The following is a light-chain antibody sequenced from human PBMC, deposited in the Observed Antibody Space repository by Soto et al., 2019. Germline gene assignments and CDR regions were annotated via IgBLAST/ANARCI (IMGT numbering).Light chain of an antibody. CDR1: QSVSSTL. CDR3: QHYGSSPPLT. V-gene: IGKV3-20*01. Sequence: EFVLTQSPGTLSLSPGERATLSCRASQSVSSTLLAWYQQKPGQAPRLLIYGASTRGTAIPDRFSGSGSGTDFTLTISRLEPEDFAVYYCQHYGSSPPLTFGGGTKVEIK. CDR2: GAS. J-gene: IGKJ4*01.